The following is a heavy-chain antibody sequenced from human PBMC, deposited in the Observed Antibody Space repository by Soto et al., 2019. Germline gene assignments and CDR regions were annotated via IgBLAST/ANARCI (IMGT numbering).Heavy chain of an antibody. Sequence: ASVKVSCKASGYTFTNYGISWVRQAPGQGLEWMGWISAYNGNTKYAQKLQGRVTMTTDTSTSTAYMELRSLRSDDTAVYYCARERRDQLLLNNLFDLWGQGTLVTVAS. J-gene: IGHJ5*02. CDR2: ISAYNGNT. V-gene: IGHV1-18*01. CDR3: ARERRDQLLLNNLFDL. CDR1: GYTFTNYG. D-gene: IGHD2-15*01.